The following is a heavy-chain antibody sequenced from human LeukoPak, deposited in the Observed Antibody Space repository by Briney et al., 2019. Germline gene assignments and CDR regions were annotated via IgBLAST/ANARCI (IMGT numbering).Heavy chain of an antibody. D-gene: IGHD3-3*01. V-gene: IGHV3-48*04. CDR2: ISSSGSTI. CDR1: GFTFSSYG. CDR3: ARETYYDFWSGYFYYFDY. J-gene: IGHJ4*02. Sequence: PGGSLRLSCAASGFTFSSYGMSWVRQAPGKGLEWVSYISSSGSTIYYADSVKGRFTISRDNAKNSLYLQMNSLRAEDTAVYYCARETYYDFWSGYFYYFDYWGQGTLVTVFS.